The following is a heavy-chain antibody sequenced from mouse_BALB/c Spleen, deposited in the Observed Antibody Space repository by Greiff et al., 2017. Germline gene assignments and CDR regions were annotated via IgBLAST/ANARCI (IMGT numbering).Heavy chain of an antibody. CDR2: ISSGSSTI. V-gene: IGHV5-17*02. Sequence: DVQLVESGGGLVQPGGSRKLSCAASGFTFSSFGMHWVRQAPEKGLEWVAYISSGSSTIYYADTVKGRFTISRDNPKNTLFLQMTSLRSEDTAMYYCARTARATSAMDYWGQGTSVTVSS. J-gene: IGHJ4*01. CDR3: ARTARATSAMDY. CDR1: GFTFSSFG. D-gene: IGHD3-1*01.